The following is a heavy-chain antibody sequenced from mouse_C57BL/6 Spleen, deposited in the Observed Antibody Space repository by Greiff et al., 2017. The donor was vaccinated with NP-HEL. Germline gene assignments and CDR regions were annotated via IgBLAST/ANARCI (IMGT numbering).Heavy chain of an antibody. CDR1: GYTFTDHT. Sequence: VQLQQSDAELVKPGASVKISCKVSGYTFTDHTIHWMKQRPEQGLEWIGYIYPRDGSTNYNEKFKGKATLTADKSSSTAYMQLTSLTAEDSAVYFCARSLLRANWYFDVWGTGTTVTVSS. V-gene: IGHV1-78*01. J-gene: IGHJ1*03. D-gene: IGHD1-1*01. CDR2: IYPRDGST. CDR3: ARSLLRANWYFDV.